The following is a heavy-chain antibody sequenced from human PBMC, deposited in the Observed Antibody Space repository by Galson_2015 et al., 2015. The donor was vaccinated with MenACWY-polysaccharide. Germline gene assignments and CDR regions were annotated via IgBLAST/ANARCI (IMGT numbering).Heavy chain of an antibody. CDR2: IHYSGGT. D-gene: IGHD3-22*01. CDR3: ARVGGMNKGNYYNYGWSDP. V-gene: IGHV4-59*01. Sequence: ETLSLTCTVSGGSMSPYHWTWIRQSPGKGLEWLGWIHYSGGTKYSPSLKSRVTISEDTSENQFSLKLSSVTTADTAVYCWARVGGMNKGNYYNYGWSDPWGQGTLVTVSS. J-gene: IGHJ5*02. CDR1: GGSMSPYH.